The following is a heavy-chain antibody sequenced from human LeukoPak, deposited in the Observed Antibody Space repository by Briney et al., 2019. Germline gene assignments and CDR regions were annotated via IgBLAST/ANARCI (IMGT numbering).Heavy chain of an antibody. Sequence: SETLSLTCTVPGGSISSYYWSWIRQPPGKGLKWIGYIYYSRSNNYNPYLKSRVTISVDTSKNQFSLKLSSVTAADTAVYYCARVSSWYAYYYYYMDVWGKGTTVTVSS. CDR2: IYYSRSN. V-gene: IGHV4-59*01. CDR3: ARVSSWYAYYYYYMDV. CDR1: GGSISSYY. D-gene: IGHD6-13*01. J-gene: IGHJ6*03.